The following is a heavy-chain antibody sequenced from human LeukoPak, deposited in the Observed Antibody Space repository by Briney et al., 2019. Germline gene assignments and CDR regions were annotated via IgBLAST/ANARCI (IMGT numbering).Heavy chain of an antibody. J-gene: IGHJ4*02. D-gene: IGHD4-17*01. CDR3: ARVGRGEGPMTTVTSVDYFDY. V-gene: IGHV1-69*13. Sequence: ASVKVSCKASGGTFSSYAISWVRQAPGQGLEWMGGIIPIFGTANYAQKFQGRVTITADESTSTAYMELSSLRSEDTAVYYCARVGRGEGPMTTVTSVDYFDYWGQGTLVTVSS. CDR1: GGTFSSYA. CDR2: IIPIFGTA.